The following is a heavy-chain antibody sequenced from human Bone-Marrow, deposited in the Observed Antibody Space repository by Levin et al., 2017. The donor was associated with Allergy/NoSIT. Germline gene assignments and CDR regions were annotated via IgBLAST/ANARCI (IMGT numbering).Heavy chain of an antibody. D-gene: IGHD3-10*01. V-gene: IGHV5-10-1*01. Sequence: GESLKISCKASGYTFTNHWISWVRQTPGTGLEWMGRIDPSDSFTNYSPSFQGRVFISSDNSITTAYLQWTSLTASDTGIYFCASPLLGSFGDAFDLWGQGTMVTVSS. CDR2: IDPSDSFT. CDR3: ASPLLGSFGDAFDL. J-gene: IGHJ3*01. CDR1: GYTFTNHW.